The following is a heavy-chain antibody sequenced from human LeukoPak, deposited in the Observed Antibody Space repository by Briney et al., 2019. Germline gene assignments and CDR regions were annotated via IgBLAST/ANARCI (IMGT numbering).Heavy chain of an antibody. CDR1: GFTFSIYA. J-gene: IGHJ4*02. D-gene: IGHD3-22*01. CDR2: ISGRGGST. CDR3: AKKEQYYDSSGYYLREEYFDY. V-gene: IGHV3-23*01. Sequence: GGSLRLFCAPSGFTFSIYAMSWVRQAPGKGLEWVSAISGRGGSTYYADSVKGRFTIYRDNSKNTLYLQMNSLRAEDTAVYYCAKKEQYYDSSGYYLREEYFDYWGQGTLVTVSS.